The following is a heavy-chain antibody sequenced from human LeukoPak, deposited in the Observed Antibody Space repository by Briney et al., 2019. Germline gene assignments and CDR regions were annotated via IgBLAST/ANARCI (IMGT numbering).Heavy chain of an antibody. Sequence: ASVKVSCKASGYTFTSYGISWVRQAPGQGLEWMGWISAYNGNTNYAQKLQGRVTMTTDTSTSTAYMELRSLRSDDTAVYYCAREGIYCSSTSCPYCSGGSCYSDDLDYWGQGTLVTVSS. CDR3: AREGIYCSSTSCPYCSGGSCYSDDLDY. J-gene: IGHJ4*02. D-gene: IGHD2-15*01. CDR1: GYTFTSYG. V-gene: IGHV1-18*01. CDR2: ISAYNGNT.